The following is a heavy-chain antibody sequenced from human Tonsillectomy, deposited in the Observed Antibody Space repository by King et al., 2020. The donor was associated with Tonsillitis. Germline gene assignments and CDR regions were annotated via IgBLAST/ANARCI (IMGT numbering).Heavy chain of an antibody. J-gene: IGHJ3*02. CDR1: GFTFSSYG. V-gene: IGHV3-30*02. Sequence: VQLVESGGGVVQPGGSLRLSCAASGFTFSSYGMHWVRQAPGKGLEWVAFIRYDGSNKYYADSVKGRFTISRDNSKNTLYLQMNSLRAEDTAVYYCAKGSKENDIWGQGTMVTVSS. CDR2: IRYDGSNK. D-gene: IGHD5-24*01. CDR3: AKGSKENDI.